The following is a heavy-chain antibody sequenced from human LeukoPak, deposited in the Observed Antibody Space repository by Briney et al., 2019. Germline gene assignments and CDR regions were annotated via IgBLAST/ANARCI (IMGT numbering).Heavy chain of an antibody. J-gene: IGHJ4*02. V-gene: IGHV1-2*02. Sequence: ASVKVSCKASGYTFTGYYIHWVRQAPGQGLEWMGWIIPDSGGKNYAQKFQGRVTMTRDTSISTAYMELNRLRSDDTAVYYCMSDIDYWGQGTLVTVSS. CDR2: IIPDSGGK. CDR1: GYTFTGYY. CDR3: MSDIDY.